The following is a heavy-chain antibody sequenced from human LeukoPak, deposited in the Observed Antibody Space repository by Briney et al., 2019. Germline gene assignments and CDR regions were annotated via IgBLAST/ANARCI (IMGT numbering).Heavy chain of an antibody. Sequence: GGSLRLSCAASGFTFSSYSMNWVRQAPGKGLEWVSPISSSSSYIYYADSVKGRFTISRDNAKNSLYLQMNSLRAEVTAVYYCASPGHSSSGDYWGQGTLVTVSS. J-gene: IGHJ4*02. D-gene: IGHD6-13*01. CDR3: ASPGHSSSGDY. V-gene: IGHV3-21*01. CDR2: ISSSSSYI. CDR1: GFTFSSYS.